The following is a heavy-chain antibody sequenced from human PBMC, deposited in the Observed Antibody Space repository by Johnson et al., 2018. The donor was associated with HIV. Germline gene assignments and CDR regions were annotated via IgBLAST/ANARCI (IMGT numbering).Heavy chain of an antibody. Sequence: EVQLVESGGGLVQPGGSLRLSCAASGFTFSSYAMSWVRQAPGKGLEWVSAIGTAGDTYYPGPVKGRFTISRENAKNSLYLQMNSLRAEDTAVYYCAKATTGSDAFDIWGQGTMVTVSS. J-gene: IGHJ3*02. CDR1: GFTFSSYA. D-gene: IGHD1-1*01. V-gene: IGHV3-13*01. CDR2: IGTAGDT. CDR3: AKATTGSDAFDI.